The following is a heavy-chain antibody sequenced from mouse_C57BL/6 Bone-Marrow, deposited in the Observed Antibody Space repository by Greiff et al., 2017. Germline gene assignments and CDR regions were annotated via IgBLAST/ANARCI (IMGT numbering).Heavy chain of an antibody. J-gene: IGHJ1*03. CDR1: GYTFTSYW. CDR2: IDPSDSYT. V-gene: IGHV1-50*01. D-gene: IGHD1-1*01. CDR3: ASYYGSSYWYFDV. Sequence: QVQLQQPGAELVKPGASVKLSCTASGYTFTSYWMQWVKQRPGQGLEWIGEIDPSDSYTNYTQKFKGKATLTVDTSSSTAYMQLSSLTSEDSAVYYCASYYGSSYWYFDVWGTGTTVTVSS.